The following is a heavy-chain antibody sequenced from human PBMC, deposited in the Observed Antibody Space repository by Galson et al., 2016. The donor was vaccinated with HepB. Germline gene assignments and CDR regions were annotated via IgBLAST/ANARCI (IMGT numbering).Heavy chain of an antibody. J-gene: IGHJ4*02. CDR2: ISSSSSYI. V-gene: IGHV3-21*01. Sequence: LRLSCAASGFTFSSYSMNWVRQAPGKGLEWVSSISSSSSYIYYADSVKGRFTISRDNAKNSLYLQMNSLRAEDTAVYYCARGDIMGAIFDYWGQGTLVTVSS. D-gene: IGHD1-26*01. CDR1: GFTFSSYS. CDR3: ARGDIMGAIFDY.